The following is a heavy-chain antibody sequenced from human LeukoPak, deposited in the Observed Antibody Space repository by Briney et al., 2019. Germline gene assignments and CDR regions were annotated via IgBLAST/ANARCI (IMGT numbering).Heavy chain of an antibody. J-gene: IGHJ4*02. V-gene: IGHV4-59*01. CDR3: ARGERPGPDY. CDR2: ISYRGST. D-gene: IGHD2-8*02. CDR1: GSSITTYY. Sequence: PSETLSLTCIVSGSSITTYYWSWIRQPPGKGLECIGYISYRGSTNYNPSLNNRVTISLDTSKNHFSLKVTSVTAADTAVYYCARGERPGPDYWGPGILVTVS.